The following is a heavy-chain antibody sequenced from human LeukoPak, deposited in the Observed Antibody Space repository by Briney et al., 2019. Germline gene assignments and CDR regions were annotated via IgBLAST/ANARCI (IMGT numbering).Heavy chain of an antibody. Sequence: SQTLSLTCTISGGSISSGSYYWSWIRQPAGKGLEWIGRIYTSGSTNYNPSLKSRVTILEDTSKNQFSLKLSSVTAADTAVYYCARDQSSWFDPWGQGTLVTVSS. D-gene: IGHD1-26*01. CDR2: IYTSGST. V-gene: IGHV4-61*02. CDR3: ARDQSSWFDP. J-gene: IGHJ5*02. CDR1: GGSISSGSYY.